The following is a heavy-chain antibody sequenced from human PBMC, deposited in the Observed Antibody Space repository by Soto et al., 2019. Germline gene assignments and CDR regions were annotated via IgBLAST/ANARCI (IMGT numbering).Heavy chain of an antibody. J-gene: IGHJ4*02. CDR1: GGTFSSYA. D-gene: IGHD2-15*01. Sequence: SVKVSCKASGGTFSSYAISWVRQAPGQGLEWMGGITPIFGTANYAQKFQGRVTITADESTSTAYMELSSLRSEDTAVYYCVGVRSLYYFDYWGQGTLVTVSS. CDR2: ITPIFGTA. V-gene: IGHV1-69*13. CDR3: VGVRSLYYFDY.